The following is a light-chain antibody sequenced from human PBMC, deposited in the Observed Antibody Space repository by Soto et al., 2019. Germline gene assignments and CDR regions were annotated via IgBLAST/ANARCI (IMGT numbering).Light chain of an antibody. Sequence: QSALTQPPSASGSPGRSVTISCSGTSSDVGDYNSVSWYQQHPGKAPKLMIYEVSKRPSGVPERFSGSKSGNAASLTVSGLQAEDEADYYCCSLAGRNIWVFGGGTKVTVL. CDR2: EVS. CDR1: SSDVGDYNS. V-gene: IGLV2-8*01. CDR3: CSLAGRNIWV. J-gene: IGLJ3*02.